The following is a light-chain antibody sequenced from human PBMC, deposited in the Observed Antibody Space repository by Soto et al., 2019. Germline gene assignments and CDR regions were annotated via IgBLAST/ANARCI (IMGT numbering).Light chain of an antibody. CDR2: GAS. V-gene: IGKV3-15*01. CDR1: QSVSSN. J-gene: IGKJ2*01. CDR3: QQYNDWRT. Sequence: EIVMTQSPVTLSVSPGERATLSCRASQSVSSNLAWYQQKPGQAPRLLIYGASTRATGIPARFSGSGSGTEFTLTISSLPSEDFPVYYCQQYNDWRTFGQGTKLEIK.